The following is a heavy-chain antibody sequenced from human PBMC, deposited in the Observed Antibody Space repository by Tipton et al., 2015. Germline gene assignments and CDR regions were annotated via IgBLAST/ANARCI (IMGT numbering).Heavy chain of an antibody. CDR3: ARRLPYFEWSKVYYFDY. J-gene: IGHJ4*02. CDR1: GYTFSNHW. CDR2: IHPSDSET. Sequence: VQLVQSGAEVKKPGESLKISCKVSGYTFSNHWLGWVRQMPGKGLEWVGIIHPSDSETKYSPSFEGLVTISAGKSTSTAYLQWSSLKASDTAVYYCARRLPYFEWSKVYYFDYWGQGSPVTVSP. D-gene: IGHD3-9*01. V-gene: IGHV5-51*01.